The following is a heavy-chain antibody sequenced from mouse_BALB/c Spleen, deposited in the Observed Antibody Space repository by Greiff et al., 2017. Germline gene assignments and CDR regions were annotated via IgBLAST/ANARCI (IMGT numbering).Heavy chain of an antibody. J-gene: IGHJ4*01. Sequence: DVQLVESGGDLVKPGGSLKLSCAASGFTFSSYGMSWVRQTPDKRLEWVATISSGGSYTYYPDSVKGRFTISRDNAKNTLYLQMSSLKSEDTAMYYCARRDYGSSYEAMDYWGQGTSVTVSS. CDR1: GFTFSSYG. CDR3: ARRDYGSSYEAMDY. V-gene: IGHV5-6*01. CDR2: ISSGGSYT. D-gene: IGHD1-1*01.